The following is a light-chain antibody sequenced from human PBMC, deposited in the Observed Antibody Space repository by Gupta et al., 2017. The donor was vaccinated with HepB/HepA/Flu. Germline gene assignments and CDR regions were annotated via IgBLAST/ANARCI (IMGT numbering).Light chain of an antibody. V-gene: IGLV2-8*01. Sequence: QSALTQPPSASGAPGQSVTISVTGTSSDVGGYNYVSWYQQHPGKAPKLMIYEVSKRPSGVPDRFSGSKSGNTASLTVSGLQAEEEADYYCSSYAGSNKRVFGTGTKVTVL. CDR1: SSDVGGYNY. CDR3: SSYAGSNKRV. CDR2: EVS. J-gene: IGLJ1*01.